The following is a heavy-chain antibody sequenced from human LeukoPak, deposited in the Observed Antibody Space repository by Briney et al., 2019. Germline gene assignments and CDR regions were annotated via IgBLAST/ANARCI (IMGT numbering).Heavy chain of an antibody. CDR1: GYTFISYG. V-gene: IGHV1-18*01. CDR2: TSADNGNT. Sequence: ASVKVSCKASGYTFISYGISWVRQAPGQGLEWLGWTSADNGNTNYAQKFLGRVTMTTDTSTTTAYIELRNLRSDDTAVYYCATGTYCGGDCYPFDYWGQGTLVTVSS. J-gene: IGHJ4*02. CDR3: ATGTYCGGDCYPFDY. D-gene: IGHD2-21*01.